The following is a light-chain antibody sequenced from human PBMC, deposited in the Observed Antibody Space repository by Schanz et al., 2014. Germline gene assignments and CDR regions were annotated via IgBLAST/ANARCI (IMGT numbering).Light chain of an antibody. V-gene: IGLV8-61*01. CDR3: VLYMGNGIWV. J-gene: IGLJ3*02. CDR2: STD. Sequence: QAVVTQEPSFSVSPGGTVILTCGLNSGSVSPSYYPSWYQLTPGQAPRTLMYSTDIRSSGVPDRFSGSILGNKAALIITGAQAEDESDYYCVLYMGNGIWVFGGGTKLTVL. CDR1: SGSVSPSYY.